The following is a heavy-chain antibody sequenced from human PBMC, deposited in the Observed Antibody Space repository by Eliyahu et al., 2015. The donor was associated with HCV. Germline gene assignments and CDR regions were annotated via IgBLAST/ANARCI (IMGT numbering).Heavy chain of an antibody. V-gene: IGHV3-23*01. D-gene: IGHD4-17*01. J-gene: IGHJ4*02. Sequence: EVQLLESGGGLVQPGGSLXLSXSASXFTFSSYAMSWVRQAPGKGLEWVSAXSGSGGSTYYADSVKGRFTISRDNSKNTLYLQMNSLRAEDTAVYYCAKVHGDLYFDYWGQGTLVTVSS. CDR3: AKVHGDLYFDY. CDR2: XSGSGGST. CDR1: XFTFSSYA.